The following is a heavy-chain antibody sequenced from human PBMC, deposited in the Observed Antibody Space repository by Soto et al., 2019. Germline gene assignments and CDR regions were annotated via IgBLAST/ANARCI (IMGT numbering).Heavy chain of an antibody. J-gene: IGHJ4*02. Sequence: GGSLRLSCAASGFTFSSYGMHWVRQAPGKGLEWVAVISYDGSNKYYADSVKGRFTISRDNSKNTLYLQMNSLRAEDTAVYYCAKDRSFYVDYEFDYWGQGTLVTVSS. CDR1: GFTFSSYG. CDR2: ISYDGSNK. CDR3: AKDRSFYVDYEFDY. V-gene: IGHV3-30*18. D-gene: IGHD4-17*01.